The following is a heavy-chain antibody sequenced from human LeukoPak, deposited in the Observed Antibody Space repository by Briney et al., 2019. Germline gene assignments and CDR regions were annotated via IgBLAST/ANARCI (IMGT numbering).Heavy chain of an antibody. CDR2: INWNGGST. J-gene: IGHJ1*01. CDR3: ASTQGIAAAGAAEYFQH. V-gene: IGHV3-20*04. D-gene: IGHD6-13*01. Sequence: GGSLRLSCAASGFTFDDYGMSWVRQAPGKGLEWVSGINWNGGSTGYADSAKGRFTISRDNAKNSLYLQMNSLRAEDTALYYCASTQGIAAAGAAEYFQHWGQGTLVTVSS. CDR1: GFTFDDYG.